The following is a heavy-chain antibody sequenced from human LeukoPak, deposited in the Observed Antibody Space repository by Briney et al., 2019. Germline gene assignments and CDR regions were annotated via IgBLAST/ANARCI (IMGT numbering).Heavy chain of an antibody. V-gene: IGHV1-2*02. D-gene: IGHD6-6*01. CDR3: ARVRGQLVFFDI. CDR2: INPNSGGT. Sequence: VASVKVSCLASGYTFTDYWMHWVRQAPGHGLEWIGGINPNSGGTNYAQKSQGRVTMTRDTSISTAYMELSRLRSDDTAVYYCARVRGQLVFFDIWGQGTMVTVSS. J-gene: IGHJ3*02. CDR1: GYTFTDYW.